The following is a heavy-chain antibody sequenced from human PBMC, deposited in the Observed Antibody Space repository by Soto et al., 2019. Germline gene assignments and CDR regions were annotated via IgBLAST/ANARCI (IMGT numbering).Heavy chain of an antibody. CDR2: ISGSGGNT. V-gene: IGHV3-23*01. D-gene: IGHD5-12*01. CDR3: AKLGMTTINRDY. J-gene: IGHJ4*02. CDR1: GFSFDTYA. Sequence: EAQLLESGGGLVQPGGSLRLSCAASGFSFDTYAMSWVRQAPGKGLEWVSSISGSGGNTYYADAVKGRFTISRDNSKNILYLKMTSLRAEDTALYYCAKLGMTTINRDYWGQGTQVTVSS.